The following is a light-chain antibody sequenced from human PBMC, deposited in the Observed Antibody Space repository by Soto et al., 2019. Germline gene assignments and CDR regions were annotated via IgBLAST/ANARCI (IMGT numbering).Light chain of an antibody. CDR2: GAS. CDR1: PDISVN. V-gene: IGKV1-9*01. Sequence: DIQLTQSPSFLSASVGDRVTSTCRASPDISVNLAWYQQRPGKAPKLLIYGASTLQSGVPSRFSGSGSGAEFTLTISSLQPEDFATYYCQQLNGYPRFAFGPGTRVDIK. CDR3: QQLNGYPRFA. J-gene: IGKJ3*01.